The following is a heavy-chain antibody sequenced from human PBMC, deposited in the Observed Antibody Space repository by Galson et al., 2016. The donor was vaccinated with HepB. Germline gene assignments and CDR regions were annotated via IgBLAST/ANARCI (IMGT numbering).Heavy chain of an antibody. CDR2: INGTGTVI. CDR1: QFTFNMYS. J-gene: IGHJ6*02. D-gene: IGHD2-8*01. CDR3: AKPLSNDILRGSGLHV. V-gene: IGHV3-23*01. Sequence: SLRLSCAASQFTFNMYSMAWVRQAPGKGLEWVSSINGTGTVIYYADSVRGRFTISRDNPKNMLYLHMSSLSPEDTAVYFCAKPLSNDILRGSGLHVWGRGTTVTVSS.